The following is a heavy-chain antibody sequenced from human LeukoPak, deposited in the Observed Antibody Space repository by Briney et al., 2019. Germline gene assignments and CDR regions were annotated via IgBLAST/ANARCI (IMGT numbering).Heavy chain of an antibody. CDR3: ARGWLGYGPVRSWFDP. J-gene: IGHJ5*02. CDR2: IYYSGST. D-gene: IGHD6-19*01. V-gene: IGHV4-59*01. Sequence: SETLSLTCTVSGASISSYYWSWNRQPPGKGLEWIGYIYYSGSTNYNPSLKSRVTISVDTSKNQFSLKLSSVTAADTAVYYCARGWLGYGPVRSWFDPWGQGTLVTVSS. CDR1: GASISSYY.